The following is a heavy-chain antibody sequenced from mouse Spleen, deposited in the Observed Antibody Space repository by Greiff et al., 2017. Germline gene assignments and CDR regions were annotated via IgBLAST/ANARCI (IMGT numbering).Heavy chain of an antibody. CDR1: GYSITSGYY. Sequence: VQLKESGPGLVKPSQSLSLTCSVTGYSITSGYYWNWIRQFPGNKLEWMGYISYDGSNNYNPSLKNRISITRDTSKNQFFLKLNSVTTEDTATYYCAREANDYDGYFDYWGQGTTLTVSS. D-gene: IGHD2-4*01. CDR3: AREANDYDGYFDY. CDR2: ISYDGSN. V-gene: IGHV3-6*01. J-gene: IGHJ2*01.